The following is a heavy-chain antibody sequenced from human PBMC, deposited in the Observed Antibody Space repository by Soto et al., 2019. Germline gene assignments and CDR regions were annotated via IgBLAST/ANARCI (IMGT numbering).Heavy chain of an antibody. J-gene: IGHJ5*02. CDR3: AMSEIGYNWFDP. D-gene: IGHD3-10*01. Sequence: ASVKVSCKASGYTFTSYGISWVRQAPGQGLEWMGWISAYNGNTNYAQKLQGRVTMTTDTSTSTAYMELRSLRSDDTAVYYCAMSEIGYNWFDPRGQGSLVTVSS. V-gene: IGHV1-18*01. CDR2: ISAYNGNT. CDR1: GYTFTSYG.